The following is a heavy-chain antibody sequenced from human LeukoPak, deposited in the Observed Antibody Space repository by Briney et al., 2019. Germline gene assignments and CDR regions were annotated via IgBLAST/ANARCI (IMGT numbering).Heavy chain of an antibody. CDR3: ARDPPYYYDRSGYLDC. D-gene: IGHD3-22*01. Sequence: GGSLRLSCAASGFTFSDYYMSWIRQAPGKGLEWVSYISSSGSTIYYADSVKGRFTISRDNAKNSLYLQMNSLRAEDTAVYYCARDPPYYYDRSGYLDCWGQGTLGTVSS. CDR2: ISSSGSTI. CDR1: GFTFSDYY. V-gene: IGHV3-11*01. J-gene: IGHJ4*02.